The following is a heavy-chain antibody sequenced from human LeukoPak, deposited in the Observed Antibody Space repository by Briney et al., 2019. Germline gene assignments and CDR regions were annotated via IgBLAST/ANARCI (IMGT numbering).Heavy chain of an antibody. V-gene: IGHV3-21*01. CDR1: GFTFSSYS. Sequence: PGGSLRLSSAASGFTFSSYSMNWVRQAPGKGLEWVSSISSSSSYIYYADSVKGRFTISRDNAKNSLYLQMNSLRAEDTAVYYCARDSARGYGYSSSWNFDYWGQGTLVTVSS. CDR3: ARDSARGYGYSSSWNFDY. D-gene: IGHD6-13*01. CDR2: ISSSSSYI. J-gene: IGHJ4*02.